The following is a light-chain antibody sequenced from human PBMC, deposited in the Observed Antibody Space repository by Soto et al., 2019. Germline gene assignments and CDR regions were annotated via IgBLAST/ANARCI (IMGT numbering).Light chain of an antibody. Sequence: EIVLTQSPGTLSLSPGERAALSCRASQSVSSSYLAWYQQKPGQAPRLLIYGASSRATGIPDRFSGSGSGTDFTLTISRLEPEDFAVYYCQYYSTSPVTFGQGTRLEIK. CDR3: QYYSTSPVT. V-gene: IGKV3-20*01. J-gene: IGKJ5*01. CDR1: QSVSSSY. CDR2: GAS.